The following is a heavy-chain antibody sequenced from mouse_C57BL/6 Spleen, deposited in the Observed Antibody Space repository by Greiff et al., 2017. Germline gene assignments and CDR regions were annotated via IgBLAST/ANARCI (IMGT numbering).Heavy chain of an antibody. CDR1: GYTFTDYE. CDR3: TGGDIDYGCYVGYAMDY. V-gene: IGHV1-15*01. CDR2: IDPETGGT. D-gene: IGHD2-2*01. Sequence: LKESGAELVRPGASVTLSCKASGYTFTDYEMHWVKQTPVHGLEWIGAIDPETGGTAYNQKFKGKAILTADKSSSTAYMELRSLTSEVSAVYYCTGGDIDYGCYVGYAMDYWGQGTSVTVSS. J-gene: IGHJ4*01.